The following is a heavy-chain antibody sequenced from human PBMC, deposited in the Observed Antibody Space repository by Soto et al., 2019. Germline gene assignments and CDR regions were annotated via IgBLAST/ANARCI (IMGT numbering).Heavy chain of an antibody. CDR2: IYPGDSDT. CDR3: ARAYLGHCSGGSCYSSWFDP. V-gene: IGHV5-51*01. CDR1: GYSFTSYW. J-gene: IGHJ5*02. Sequence: PGESLKISCKGSGYSFTSYWIGWVRQMPGKGLEWMGIIYPGDSDTRYSPSFQGQVTISADKSISTAYLQWSSLKASDTAMYYCARAYLGHCSGGSCYSSWFDPWGQGTLVTVSS. D-gene: IGHD2-15*01.